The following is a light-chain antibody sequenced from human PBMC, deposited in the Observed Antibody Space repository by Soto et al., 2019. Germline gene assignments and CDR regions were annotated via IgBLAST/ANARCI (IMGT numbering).Light chain of an antibody. J-gene: IGKJ4*01. CDR1: QTISSSH. CDR2: GAS. CDR3: QQYGGSPLT. V-gene: IGKV3-20*01. Sequence: EIVLTQSPGTLSLSPGERATLSCRASQTISSSHLAWYQQKTGQAPRLLLYGASSRITGIPDRFRGSGSGTDFILTITRLEPEDFAVYYCQQYGGSPLTFGGGTKVDIK.